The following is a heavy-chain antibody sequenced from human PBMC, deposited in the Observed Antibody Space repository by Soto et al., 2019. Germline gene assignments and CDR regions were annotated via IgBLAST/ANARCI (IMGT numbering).Heavy chain of an antibody. Sequence: QVRLVQSGAEVKKPGASVKVSCKASGYTFTSYDINWVRQATGQGLEWMGWMNPNSGNTGYAQKFQGRVTMTRNTCIGTSYWGLSSLRSADTDVYFCARGGGVLAFDPWGQGTMVTVSS. CDR2: MNPNSGNT. CDR3: ARGGGVLAFDP. D-gene: IGHD2-8*01. J-gene: IGHJ5*02. V-gene: IGHV1-8*01. CDR1: GYTFTSYD.